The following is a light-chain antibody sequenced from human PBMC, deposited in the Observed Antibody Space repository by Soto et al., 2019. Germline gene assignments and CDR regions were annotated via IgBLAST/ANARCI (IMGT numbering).Light chain of an antibody. CDR3: GTWDSSLSAEV. J-gene: IGLJ3*02. CDR2: ENN. CDR1: SSNIGNNY. V-gene: IGLV1-51*02. Sequence: QSVLTQPPSVSAAPGQKVTISCSGSSSNIGNNYVSWYQQLPGTAPKLLIYENNKRPSGIPDRFSGSKSGTSATLGITGLQTGGEADYYCGTWDSSLSAEVFGGGTKVTVL.